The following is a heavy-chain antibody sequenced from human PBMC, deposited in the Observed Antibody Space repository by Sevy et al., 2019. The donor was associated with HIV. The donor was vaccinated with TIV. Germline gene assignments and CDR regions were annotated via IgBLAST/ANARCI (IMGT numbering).Heavy chain of an antibody. J-gene: IGHJ4*02. Sequence: GGSLRLSCVASDFTVSYYDMHWVRQAPGKGLEWVAVISNDGNNKRYAESVKGRFTVSRDNSKNTLYLELNSLRPEDTAIFYCARAPLYYDTSVYFDYWGQGTLVTVS. CDR3: ARAPLYYDTSVYFDY. D-gene: IGHD3-16*01. CDR1: DFTVSYYD. V-gene: IGHV3-30*04. CDR2: ISNDGNNK.